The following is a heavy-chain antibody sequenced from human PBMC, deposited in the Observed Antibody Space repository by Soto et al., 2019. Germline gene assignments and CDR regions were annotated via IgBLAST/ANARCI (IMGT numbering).Heavy chain of an antibody. Sequence: PSETLSLTCTVSGGSISSGDYYWSWIRQPPGKGPEWIGSMFFTGSTYYNPSLKSRVTMSADTSKSQFSLKLTSVTAADTAVYFCARLRSSYAGSYYGGGFFDHWGRGAPVTVSS. D-gene: IGHD4-4*01. V-gene: IGHV4-39*01. CDR3: ARLRSSYAGSYYGGGFFDH. CDR1: GGSISSGDYY. J-gene: IGHJ4*02. CDR2: MFFTGST.